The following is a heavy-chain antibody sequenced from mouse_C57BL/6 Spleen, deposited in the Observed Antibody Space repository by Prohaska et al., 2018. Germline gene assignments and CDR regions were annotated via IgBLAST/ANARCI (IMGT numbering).Heavy chain of an antibody. CDR3: ARYYYDYDGYFDV. CDR2: IDPSDSYT. V-gene: IGHV1-69*01. J-gene: IGHJ1*03. Sequence: QVQLQQPGAELVMPGASVKLSCKASGYTFTSYWMHWVKQRPGQGLEWIGEIDPSDSYTNYNQKCTGKATLTVDKSSSTAYMQLSSLATEDSAIYYCARYYYDYDGYFDVWGTGTTVTVSS. D-gene: IGHD2-4*01. CDR1: GYTFTSYW.